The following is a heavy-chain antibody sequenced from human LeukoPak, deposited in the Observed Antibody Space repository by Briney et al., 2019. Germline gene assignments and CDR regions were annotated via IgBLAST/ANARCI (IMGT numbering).Heavy chain of an antibody. CDR3: AILSGRIAAAGTDWFDP. V-gene: IGHV1-46*01. J-gene: IGHJ5*02. CDR1: RYTFTSYY. Sequence: ASVKVSCKASRYTFTSYYMHWVRQAPGQGLEWMGIINPSGGSTSYAQKFQGRVTMTRDTSTSTVYMELSSLRSEDTAVYYCAILSGRIAAAGTDWFDPWGQGTLVTVSS. D-gene: IGHD6-13*01. CDR2: INPSGGST.